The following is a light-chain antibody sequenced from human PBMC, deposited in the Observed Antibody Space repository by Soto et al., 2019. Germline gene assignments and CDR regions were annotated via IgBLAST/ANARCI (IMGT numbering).Light chain of an antibody. J-gene: IGKJ5*01. Sequence: EIVLTQSPGILSLSPGERATLSCRASQSVSNDFLAWYQQKPGQAPRLLIYGASTRATDVPDRFSGSGSGADFTLTISRLEPEDFAVYYCQQLFDSPITFGQGTRLEIK. CDR3: QQLFDSPIT. CDR1: QSVSNDF. V-gene: IGKV3-20*01. CDR2: GAS.